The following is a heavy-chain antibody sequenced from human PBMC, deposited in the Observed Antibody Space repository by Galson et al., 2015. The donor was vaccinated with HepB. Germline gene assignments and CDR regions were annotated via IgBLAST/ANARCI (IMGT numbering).Heavy chain of an antibody. Sequence: SLRLSCAASGFTFSSYAMHWVRQAPGKGLEWVAVISYDGSNKYYADSVKGRFTISRDNSKNTLYLQMNSLRAEDTAVYYCASPASSSSWYYYYYGMDVWGQGTTVTVSS. CDR3: ASPASSSSWYYYYYGMDV. V-gene: IGHV3-30-3*01. D-gene: IGHD6-13*01. CDR2: ISYDGSNK. J-gene: IGHJ6*02. CDR1: GFTFSSYA.